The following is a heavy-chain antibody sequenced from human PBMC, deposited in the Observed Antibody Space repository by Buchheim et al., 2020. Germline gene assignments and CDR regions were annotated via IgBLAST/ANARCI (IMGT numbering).Heavy chain of an antibody. D-gene: IGHD3-9*01. CDR2: IYPDDSDT. Sequence: EVQLVQSGAEVKKAGESLRISCKASGYSFSSYWFAWVRQMPGKGLEWVGIIYPDDSDTTYSPSFQGHVTISVAKSLKTAYLQWNSLKPSDTAMYYCARLVSYLDYWGQGTL. CDR1: GYSFSSYW. V-gene: IGHV5-51*03. CDR3: ARLVSYLDY. J-gene: IGHJ4*02.